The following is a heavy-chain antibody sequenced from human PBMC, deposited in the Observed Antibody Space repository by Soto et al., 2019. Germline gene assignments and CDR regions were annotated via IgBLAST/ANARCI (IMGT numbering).Heavy chain of an antibody. CDR3: ARVSRAAGLHFDY. Sequence: QGELQESGPGLVKPSQTLSLTCTVSGGSISSGDYYWSWIRQPPGKGLEWIGYIYYSGSTYYNPSLKSRVTISVDTSKNQFSLKLSSVTAADTAVYYCARVSRAAGLHFDYWGQGTLVTVSS. D-gene: IGHD6-13*01. CDR2: IYYSGST. J-gene: IGHJ4*02. V-gene: IGHV4-30-4*01. CDR1: GGSISSGDYY.